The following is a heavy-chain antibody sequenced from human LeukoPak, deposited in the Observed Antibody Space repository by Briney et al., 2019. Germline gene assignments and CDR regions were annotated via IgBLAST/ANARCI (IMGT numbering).Heavy chain of an antibody. CDR2: IYYSGST. V-gene: IGHV4-59*02. CDR3: ARDPRYYDSSGWDYFDY. D-gene: IGHD3-22*01. CDR1: GFTVSSNY. Sequence: GSLRLSCAASGFTVSSNYMSWIRQPPGKGLEWIGYIYYSGSTNYNPSLKSRVTISVDTSKNQFSLKLSSVTAADTAVYYCARDPRYYDSSGWDYFDYWGQGTLVTVSS. J-gene: IGHJ4*02.